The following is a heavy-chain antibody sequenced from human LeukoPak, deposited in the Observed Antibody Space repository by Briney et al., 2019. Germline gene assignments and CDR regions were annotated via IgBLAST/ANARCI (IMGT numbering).Heavy chain of an antibody. CDR2: ISAYNGNT. V-gene: IGHV1-18*01. D-gene: IGHD6-13*01. J-gene: IGHJ4*02. Sequence: ASVKVSCKASGYTFTSYDISWVRQAPGQGLEWMGWISAYNGNTNYAQKLQGRVTMTTDTSTSTAYMELRSLRSDDTAVYYCARSIAAADQGDYWGQGTLVTVSS. CDR1: GYTFTSYD. CDR3: ARSIAAADQGDY.